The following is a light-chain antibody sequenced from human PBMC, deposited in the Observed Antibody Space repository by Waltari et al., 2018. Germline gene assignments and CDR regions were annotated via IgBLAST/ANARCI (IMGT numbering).Light chain of an antibody. CDR2: DDS. V-gene: IGLV3-21*03. CDR1: NIGSKS. J-gene: IGLJ3*02. Sequence: SYVLTQPPSVSVAPGKTARITCGGNNIGSKSVHWYQQKPGQAPVLVVDDDSDRPSRVPERVSGSNSGNTATLTISRVEAGDEADYYCQVWDSSSDHPGVFGGGTKLTVL. CDR3: QVWDSSSDHPGV.